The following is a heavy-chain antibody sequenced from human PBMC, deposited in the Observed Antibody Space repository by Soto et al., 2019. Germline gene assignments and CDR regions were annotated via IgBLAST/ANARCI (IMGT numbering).Heavy chain of an antibody. CDR2: ISNDGSST. J-gene: IGHJ3*02. D-gene: IGHD3-22*01. CDR3: ARDTYYDDSSDHFSADAFDI. V-gene: IGHV3-74*01. Sequence: EVQLVESGGGLVQPGGSLRLSCAASGFTSSSYWIHWVRQAPGKGLVWVSRISNDGSSTNYADSVKGRFTISRDNAKNTVYLQMNSLRDGDTAVYYCARDTYYDDSSDHFSADAFDIWGQGTMVTVSS. CDR1: GFTSSSYW.